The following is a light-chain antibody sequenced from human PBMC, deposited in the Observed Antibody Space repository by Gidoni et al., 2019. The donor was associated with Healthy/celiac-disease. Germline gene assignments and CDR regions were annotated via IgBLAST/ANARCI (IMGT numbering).Light chain of an antibody. CDR3: AAWDDSLNGPEVV. CDR2: SNN. Sequence: QSVLPQPPSASGTPGQRVTISCSGSSPNLGSNTVNWYQPPPGTALKLLIYSNNQRPSGGPDRVSGSRSGTSATVAISGLKSEDEADYYCAAWDDSLNGPEVVFGGGTKLTVL. V-gene: IGLV1-44*01. J-gene: IGLJ2*01. CDR1: SPNLGSNT.